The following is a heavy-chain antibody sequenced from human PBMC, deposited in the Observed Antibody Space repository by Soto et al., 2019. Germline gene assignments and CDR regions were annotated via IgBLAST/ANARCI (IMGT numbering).Heavy chain of an antibody. V-gene: IGHV3-15*07. D-gene: IGHD4-17*01. CDR1: GFTFSNAW. CDR3: TRPGGEYGDSYYYYYGMDV. J-gene: IGHJ6*02. Sequence: GGSLRLSCAASGFTFSNAWMNWVRQGPGKGLEWVGRIKSKTEGGTTDYAAPVKGRFTISRDDSKNTLYLQMNSLKIEDTAVYYCTRPGGEYGDSYYYYYGMDVWGQGTTVTVSS. CDR2: IKSKTEGGTT.